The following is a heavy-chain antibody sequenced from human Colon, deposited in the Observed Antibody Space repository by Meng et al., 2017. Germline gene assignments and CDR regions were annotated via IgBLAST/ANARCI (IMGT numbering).Heavy chain of an antibody. V-gene: IGHV3-30*01. CDR3: AREGYYDYWSGYYTFCSDHSFEY. CDR1: GFTFSSYA. CDR2: ISYDGSNK. Sequence: GESLKISCAASGFTFSSYAMHWVRQAPGKGLEWVAVISYDGSNKYYADSVKRRFTISRDNYKNALYLQMNSLRAEDTDVYYCAREGYYDYWSGYYTFCSDHSFEYWGQGTMVTVSS. D-gene: IGHD3-3*01. J-gene: IGHJ4*01.